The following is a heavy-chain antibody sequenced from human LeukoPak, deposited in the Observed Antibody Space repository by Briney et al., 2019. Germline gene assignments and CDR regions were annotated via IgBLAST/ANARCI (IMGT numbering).Heavy chain of an antibody. D-gene: IGHD4-17*01. CDR2: ISSSSSYI. CDR3: ARAAPDYGDPNWYFDL. CDR1: GFTFSDYS. J-gene: IGHJ2*01. Sequence: GSLRLSCAASGFTFSDYSMNWVRQAPGKGLEWVSSISSSSSYIYYADSVKGRFTISRDNAKNSLYLQMNSLRAEDTAVYYCARAAPDYGDPNWYFDLWGRGTLVTVSS. V-gene: IGHV3-21*01.